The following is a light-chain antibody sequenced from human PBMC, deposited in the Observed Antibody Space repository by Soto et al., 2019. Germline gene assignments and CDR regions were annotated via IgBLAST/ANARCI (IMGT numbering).Light chain of an antibody. CDR2: LGS. J-gene: IGKJ5*01. Sequence: DIVMTQSPLSLPVTPGEPASISCRSSQSLLHSNGYNYFDLYLQKPGQSPQLLIYLGSNRASGVPDRFSGSGSGTDFTLKISRVEAEDVGLYYCMQALQTFITFGQGTRLEIK. CDR3: MQALQTFIT. V-gene: IGKV2-28*01. CDR1: QSLLHSNGYNY.